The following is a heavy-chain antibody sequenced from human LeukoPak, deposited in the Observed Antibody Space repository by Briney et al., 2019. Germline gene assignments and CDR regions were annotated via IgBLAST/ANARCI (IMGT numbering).Heavy chain of an antibody. V-gene: IGHV4-39*07. CDR3: ARVSGYDWESFYDY. D-gene: IGHD5-12*01. J-gene: IGHJ4*02. Sequence: SETLSLTCTVSGGSSSSSSFYWGWIRQPPGKGLEWIGSIYYSGSTNYNPSLKSRVTISVDTSKNQFSLKLSSVTAADTAVYYCARVSGYDWESFYDYWGQGTLVTVSS. CDR1: GGSSSSSSFY. CDR2: IYYSGST.